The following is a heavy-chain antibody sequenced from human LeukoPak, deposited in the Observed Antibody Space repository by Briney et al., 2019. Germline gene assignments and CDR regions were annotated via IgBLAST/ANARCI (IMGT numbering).Heavy chain of an antibody. V-gene: IGHV3-23*01. CDR1: GFTFGSYA. CDR3: AKDRAPSGSYGFDY. Sequence: GGSLRLSCAASGFTFGSYAMSWVRQAPGKGLEWVSGISGSGGSTYYADSVEGRFTISRDNSKNTLYLQMNSLRAEDTAVYYCAKDRAPSGSYGFDYWGQGTLVTVSS. J-gene: IGHJ4*02. D-gene: IGHD1-26*01. CDR2: ISGSGGST.